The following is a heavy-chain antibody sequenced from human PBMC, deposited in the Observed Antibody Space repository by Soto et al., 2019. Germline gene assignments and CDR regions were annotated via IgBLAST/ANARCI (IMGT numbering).Heavy chain of an antibody. CDR2: INHSGST. V-gene: IGHV4-34*01. CDR3: AISLLGCSGGSCYFDY. Sequence: SETLSLTCAVYGGSFSGYYWSWIRQPPGKGLEWIGEINHSGSTNYNPSLKSRATISVDTSKNQFSLKLTSVTAADTAVYYCAISLLGCSGGSCYFDYWGQGSLVTVSS. CDR1: GGSFSGYY. J-gene: IGHJ4*02. D-gene: IGHD2-15*01.